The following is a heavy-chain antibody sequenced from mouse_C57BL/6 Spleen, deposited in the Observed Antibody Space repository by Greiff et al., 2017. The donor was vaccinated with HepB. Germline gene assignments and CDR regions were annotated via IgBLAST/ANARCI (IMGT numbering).Heavy chain of an antibody. CDR3: ARGDYGSSYGYFDV. CDR1: GYTFTSYW. CDR2: IDPSDSET. V-gene: IGHV1-52*01. D-gene: IGHD1-1*01. J-gene: IGHJ1*03. Sequence: QVQLQQPGAELVRPGSSVKLSCKASGYTFTSYWMHLVKQRPIQGLEWIGNIDPSDSETHYNQKFKDKATLTVDKSSSAAYMQLSSLTSEDSAVYYCARGDYGSSYGYFDVWGTGTTVTVSS.